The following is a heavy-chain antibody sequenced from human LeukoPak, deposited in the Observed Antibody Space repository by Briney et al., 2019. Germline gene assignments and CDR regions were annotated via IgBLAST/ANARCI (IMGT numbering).Heavy chain of an antibody. V-gene: IGHV3-74*01. CDR1: GFTFRSYG. D-gene: IGHD4-23*01. CDR3: AREHYGGVYGMDV. Sequence: GGSLRLSCAASGFTFRSYGMHWVRQAPGKGLVWVSRINSDGSITSYADSVKGRFTISRDNAKNTLYLQMNSPRAEDTAVYYCAREHYGGVYGMDVWGPGTTDTVSS. J-gene: IGHJ6*02. CDR2: INSDGSIT.